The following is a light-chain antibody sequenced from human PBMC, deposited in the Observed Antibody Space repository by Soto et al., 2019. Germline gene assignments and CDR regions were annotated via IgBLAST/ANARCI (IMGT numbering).Light chain of an antibody. CDR1: SSDVGGYDY. V-gene: IGLV2-14*01. J-gene: IGLJ1*01. CDR2: EVS. Sequence: QSVLTQPASVSGSPGQSITISCTGTSSDVGGYDYVSWYQLHPGKAPKLMVFEVSNRPSGVSYRFSGSKSGNTASLTISGLQAEDEADYYCISYTVSRSYVFGTGTKVTVL. CDR3: ISYTVSRSYV.